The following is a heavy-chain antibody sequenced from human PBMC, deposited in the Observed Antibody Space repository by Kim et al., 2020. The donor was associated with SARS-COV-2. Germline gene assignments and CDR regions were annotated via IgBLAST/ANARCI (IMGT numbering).Heavy chain of an antibody. CDR2: IRSKANSYAT. D-gene: IGHD3-9*01. CDR1: GFTFSGSA. Sequence: GGSLRLSCAASGFTFSGSAMHWVRQASGKGLEWVGRIRSKANSYATAYAASVKGRFTISRDDSKNTAYLQMNSLKTEDTAVYYCTRRHILTGYYSDYWGQGTLVTVSS. CDR3: TRRHILTGYYSDY. V-gene: IGHV3-73*01. J-gene: IGHJ4*02.